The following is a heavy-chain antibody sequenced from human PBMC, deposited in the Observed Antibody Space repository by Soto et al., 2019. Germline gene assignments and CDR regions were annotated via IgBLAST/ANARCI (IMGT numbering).Heavy chain of an antibody. V-gene: IGHV4-31*03. D-gene: IGHD3-22*01. CDR1: GGSISSGGYY. Sequence: SETLSPTCTVSGGSISSGGYYWSWILQHPGKGLEWIGYIYYSGSTYYNPSLKSRVTISVDTSKNQFSLKLSSVTAADTAVYYCAREGHYDSRDAFDIWGQGTMVT. CDR2: IYYSGST. J-gene: IGHJ3*02. CDR3: AREGHYDSRDAFDI.